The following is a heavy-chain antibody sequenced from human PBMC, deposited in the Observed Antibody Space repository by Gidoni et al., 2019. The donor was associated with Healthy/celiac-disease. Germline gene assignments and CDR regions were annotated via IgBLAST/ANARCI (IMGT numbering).Heavy chain of an antibody. V-gene: IGHV3-33*01. CDR3: ARDGSRGYSGYGTY. CDR2: IWYDGSNK. J-gene: IGHJ4*02. D-gene: IGHD5-12*01. CDR1: GFTLSSYG. Sequence: QVQLVESGGGVVEPGRSLRLSCAASGFTLSSYGMHWVRQAPGKGLEWVAVIWYDGSNKYYADSVKGRFTISRDNSKNTLYLQMNSLRAEDTAVYYCARDGSRGYSGYGTYWGQGTLVTVSS.